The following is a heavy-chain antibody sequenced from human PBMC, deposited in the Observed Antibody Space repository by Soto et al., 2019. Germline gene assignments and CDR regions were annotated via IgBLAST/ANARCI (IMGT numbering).Heavy chain of an antibody. Sequence: QVQLVQSGAEVREPGASVKVSCKASGYSFSSLDINWVRQTTGQGLEWMGWMQPRDGRTGYAQKFQGRVTMTRDASINTAYMELGSLTSYDTAFYYCSRAGTAGFDSWGQGTLVTVSS. V-gene: IGHV1-8*01. CDR3: SRAGTAGFDS. CDR1: GYSFSSLD. D-gene: IGHD2-21*02. CDR2: MQPRDGRT. J-gene: IGHJ4*02.